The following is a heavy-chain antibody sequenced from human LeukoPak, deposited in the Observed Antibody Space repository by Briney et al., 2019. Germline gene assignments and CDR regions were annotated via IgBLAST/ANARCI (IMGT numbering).Heavy chain of an antibody. CDR3: AKHDYCTRPTCYHYYGMCV. V-gene: IGHV3-23*01. CDR1: GFIFSNSP. CDR2: ISAGDGDT. Sequence: GASLRLSCAASGFIFSNSPMSWVRQDPGKGRGWVSTISAGDGDTHYADSVRGRFTISRDNSRSTLYLQMTSLSAEDTALYFCAKHDYCTRPTCYHYYGMCVWGQGTTVTVSS. D-gene: IGHD2-2*01. J-gene: IGHJ6*02.